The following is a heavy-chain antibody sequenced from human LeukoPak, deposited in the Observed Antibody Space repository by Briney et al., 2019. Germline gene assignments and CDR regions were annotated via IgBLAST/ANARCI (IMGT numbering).Heavy chain of an antibody. CDR2: IYYSGST. Sequence: SETLSLTCTVSGGSISSSSYYWGWIRQPPGKGLEWIGSIYYSGSTYYNPSLKSRVTISVDTSKNQFSLKLSSVTAADTAVYYCASTPSSSWLYWGQGNLGTVSS. D-gene: IGHD6-13*01. CDR1: GGSISSSSYY. V-gene: IGHV4-39*01. J-gene: IGHJ4*02. CDR3: ASTPSSSWLY.